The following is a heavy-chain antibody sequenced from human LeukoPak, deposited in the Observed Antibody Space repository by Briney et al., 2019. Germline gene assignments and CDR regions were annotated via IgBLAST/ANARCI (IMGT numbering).Heavy chain of an antibody. D-gene: IGHD6-13*01. Sequence: PSETLSLTRAVYGGSFSGYYWSWIRQPPGKGLEWIGEINHSGSTNYNPSLKSRVTISVDTSKNQFSLKLSSVTAADTAVYYCARPEGYSSSWYDYWGQGTLVTVSS. CDR2: INHSGST. CDR3: ARPEGYSSSWYDY. V-gene: IGHV4-34*01. J-gene: IGHJ4*02. CDR1: GGSFSGYY.